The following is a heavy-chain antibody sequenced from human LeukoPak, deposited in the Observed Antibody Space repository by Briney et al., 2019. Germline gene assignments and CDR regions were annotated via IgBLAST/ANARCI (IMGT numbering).Heavy chain of an antibody. J-gene: IGHJ3*02. CDR2: INTQSSTI. D-gene: IGHD3-3*01. CDR3: GRDQGESGYYTELIDI. V-gene: IGHV3-48*02. CDR1: GFSLSNYN. Sequence: HPGGSLRLSCAASGFSLSNYNMNWVRQAPGKGLEWVSFINTQSSTIYYGDSVQGRFTISRDNAKNSLYLQMNSPRDEDTAVYFCGRDQGESGYYTELIDIWGQGTMVTVSS.